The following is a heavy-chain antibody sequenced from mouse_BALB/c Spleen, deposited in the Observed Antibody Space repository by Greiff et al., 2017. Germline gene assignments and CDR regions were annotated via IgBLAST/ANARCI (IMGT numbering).Heavy chain of an antibody. CDR1: GFNIKDTY. D-gene: IGHD2-4*01. J-gene: IGHJ4*01. CDR3: ARLDYDGYAMDY. CDR2: IDPANGNT. Sequence: EVQLQQSGAELVKPGASVKLSCTASGFNIKDTYMHWVKQRPEQGLEWIGRIDPANGNTKYDPKFQGKATITADTSSNTAYLQLSSLTSEDTAVYYCARLDYDGYAMDYWGQGTSVTVSS. V-gene: IGHV14-3*02.